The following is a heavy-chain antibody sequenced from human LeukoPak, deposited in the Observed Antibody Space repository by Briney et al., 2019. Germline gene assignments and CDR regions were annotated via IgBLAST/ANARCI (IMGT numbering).Heavy chain of an antibody. Sequence: PSETLSLTCTVSGSSISSYYWSWIRQPPGKGLEWIGYIYYSGSTNYNPSLKSRVTISVDTSKNQFSLKLSSVTAADTAVYYCARVPFLEWLRPYYYMDVWGKGTTVTVSS. J-gene: IGHJ6*03. CDR1: GSSISSYY. CDR3: ARVPFLEWLRPYYYMDV. V-gene: IGHV4-59*01. D-gene: IGHD3-3*01. CDR2: IYYSGST.